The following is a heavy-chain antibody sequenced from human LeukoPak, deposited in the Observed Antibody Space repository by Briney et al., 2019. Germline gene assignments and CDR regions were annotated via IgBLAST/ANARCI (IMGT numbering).Heavy chain of an antibody. Sequence: GGSLRLSCAASGFTFSSYSMNWVRQAPGKGLEWVSSISSSSSYIYYADSVKGRFTISRDNAKNSLYLQMNSLRAEDTAVYYCARARDIAVVVAARPPNWFDPWGQGTLVTVSS. CDR2: ISSSSSYI. CDR3: ARARDIAVVVAARPPNWFDP. V-gene: IGHV3-21*01. J-gene: IGHJ5*02. CDR1: GFTFSSYS. D-gene: IGHD2-15*01.